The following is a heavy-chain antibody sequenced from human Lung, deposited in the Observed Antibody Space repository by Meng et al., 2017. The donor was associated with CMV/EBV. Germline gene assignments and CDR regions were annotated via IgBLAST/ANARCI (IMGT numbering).Heavy chain of an antibody. CDR1: GYTFSGDY. CDR3: ARVRPYCVTATCYQDYYSGMDV. J-gene: IGHJ6*02. Sequence: ASVKVFXKAAGYTFSGDYMNWVRHAPGQGLEWMGWISPSSGGTNYAQKFQGRVTMTRDTSINTAYMVLSRLRYDDTVVYYCARVRPYCVTATCYQDYYSGMDVWGQGTTVTVSS. CDR2: ISPSSGGT. V-gene: IGHV1-2*02. D-gene: IGHD2-21*02.